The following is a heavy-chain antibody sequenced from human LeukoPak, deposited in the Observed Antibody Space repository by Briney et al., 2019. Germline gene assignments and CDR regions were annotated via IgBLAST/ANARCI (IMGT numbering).Heavy chain of an antibody. J-gene: IGHJ4*02. CDR2: IKQDGSET. CDR3: ARDFAAAVG. CDR1: GFIFSNNW. D-gene: IGHD2-15*01. Sequence: GGSLRLSCAASGFIFSNNWMSWVRQAPGKGLEWVANIKQDGSETHYVDSVRGRFIVSRDNAKNSVFLQMNSLGVEDTAIYYCARDFAAAVGWGQGTLVTVSS. V-gene: IGHV3-7*01.